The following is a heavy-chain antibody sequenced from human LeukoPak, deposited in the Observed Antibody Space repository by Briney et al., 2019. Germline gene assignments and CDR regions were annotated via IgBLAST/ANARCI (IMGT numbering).Heavy chain of an antibody. CDR1: GFTFSSYG. J-gene: IGHJ5*02. D-gene: IGHD3-22*01. V-gene: IGHV3-23*01. CDR3: ARDSSGYFWNWFDP. Sequence: PGGSLRLSCAASGFTFSSYGMHWVRQAPGKGLEWVSAISGSGGSTYYADSVKGRFTISRDNSKNTLYLQMNSLRAEDTAVYYCARDSSGYFWNWFDPWGQGTLVTVSS. CDR2: ISGSGGST.